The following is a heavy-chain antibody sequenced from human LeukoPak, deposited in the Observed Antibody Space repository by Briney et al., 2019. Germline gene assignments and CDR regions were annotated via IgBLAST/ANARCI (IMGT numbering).Heavy chain of an antibody. CDR1: GFSFSNFW. V-gene: IGHV3-7*01. CDR2: IKQDGSET. J-gene: IGHJ4*02. Sequence: GGSLRLSCAASGFSFSNFWMGWVRQAPGKGLEWVANIKQDGSETYYVDSVKGRLTISRDNAKNSLYLQMNSLRAEDTAVYYCASKDVRRGYSYGYVTPNFDYWGQGTLVTVSS. CDR3: ASKDVRRGYSYGYVTPNFDY. D-gene: IGHD5-18*01.